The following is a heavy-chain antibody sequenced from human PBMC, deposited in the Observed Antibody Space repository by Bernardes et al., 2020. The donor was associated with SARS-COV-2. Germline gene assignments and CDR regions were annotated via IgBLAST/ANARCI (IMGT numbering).Heavy chain of an antibody. CDR1: CSTFTSSG. CDR2: LSAYNGNT. Sequence: ASVQVSCKASCSTFTSSGISWVRQAPGQGLEWMGWLSAYNGNTNYAQKLQGRVTMTTDTSTSTAYMELRSLRSDDTAVYYCARDEWEQRGGFDHWGQGTLVTVSS. V-gene: IGHV1-18*01. D-gene: IGHD1-26*01. J-gene: IGHJ4*02. CDR3: ARDEWEQRGGFDH.